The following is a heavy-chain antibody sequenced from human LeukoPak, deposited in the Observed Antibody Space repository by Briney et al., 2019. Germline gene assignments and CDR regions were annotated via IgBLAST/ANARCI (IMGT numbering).Heavy chain of an antibody. D-gene: IGHD2-15*01. V-gene: IGHV1-69*13. J-gene: IGHJ4*02. CDR2: IIPIFGTA. CDR1: GGTFSSYA. CDR3: ARPARPLRGGSCQLDY. Sequence: GASVKVSRKASGGTFSSYAISWVRQAPGQGLEWMGGIIPIFGTANYAQKFQGRVTITADESTSTAYMELSSLRSEDTAVYYCARPARPLRGGSCQLDYWGQGTLVTVSS.